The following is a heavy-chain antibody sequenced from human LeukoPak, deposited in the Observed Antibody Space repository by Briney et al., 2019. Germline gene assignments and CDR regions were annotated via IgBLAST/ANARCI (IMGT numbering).Heavy chain of an antibody. CDR3: ARQALCSGGSCYWFDP. CDR1: GGSISSGSYY. D-gene: IGHD2-15*01. CDR2: IYTSGST. V-gene: IGHV4-61*02. Sequence: SETLSLTCTVSGGSISSGSYYWSWIRQPAGKGLEWIGRIYTSGSTNYNPSLKSRVTISVDTSKNQFSLKLSSVTAADTAVYYCARQALCSGGSCYWFDPWGQGTLVTVSS. J-gene: IGHJ5*02.